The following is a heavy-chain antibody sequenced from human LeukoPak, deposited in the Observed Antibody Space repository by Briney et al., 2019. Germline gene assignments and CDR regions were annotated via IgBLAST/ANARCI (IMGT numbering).Heavy chain of an antibody. Sequence: ASVKVSCKASGYTFTGYYIHWVRQAPGQGLEWMGIINPSGGSTSYAQKFQGRVTMTRDTSTSTVYMELSSLRSEDTAVYYCARVLGSYYSAFDIWGQGTMVTVSS. CDR2: INPSGGST. V-gene: IGHV1-46*01. CDR3: ARVLGSYYSAFDI. J-gene: IGHJ3*02. CDR1: GYTFTGYY. D-gene: IGHD1-26*01.